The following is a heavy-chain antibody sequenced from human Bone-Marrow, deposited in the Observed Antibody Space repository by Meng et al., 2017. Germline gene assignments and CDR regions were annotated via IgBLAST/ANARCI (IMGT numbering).Heavy chain of an antibody. CDR2: IYYSGST. CDR3: ARGAAAGYYFDY. CDR1: GYSVSSGGHY. V-gene: IGHV4-31*03. J-gene: IGHJ4*02. Sequence: QVQLLESGPGLLKPSRILSITCTVPGYSVSSGGHYWSWIRQHPGKGLEWFGYIYYSGSTYHNPSLKSRLTISVDTSKNQFSLKLRSVTAADTAVYYCARGAAAGYYFDYWGQGTLVTVSS. D-gene: IGHD6-13*01.